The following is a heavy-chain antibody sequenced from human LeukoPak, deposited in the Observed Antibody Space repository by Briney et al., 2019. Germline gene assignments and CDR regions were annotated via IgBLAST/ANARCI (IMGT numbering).Heavy chain of an antibody. Sequence: GGSLRLSCAASGFTFSSYTMNWVRQAPGKGLEWVSSITGSHSYRYYADSVKGRFTISRDNAKNSLYLQVNSLRAEDTAVYYCARDGSSGYEFDYWGQGTLVTVSS. V-gene: IGHV3-21*01. J-gene: IGHJ4*02. CDR3: ARDGSSGYEFDY. CDR2: ITGSHSYR. CDR1: GFTFSSYT. D-gene: IGHD3-22*01.